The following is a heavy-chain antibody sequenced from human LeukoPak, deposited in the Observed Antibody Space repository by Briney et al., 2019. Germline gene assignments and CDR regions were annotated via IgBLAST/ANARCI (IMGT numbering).Heavy chain of an antibody. D-gene: IGHD6-13*01. Sequence: SETLSLTCTVSGGSISSGSYYWSWIRQPAGKGLEWIGRIYTSGSTNYNPSLKSRVTISVDTSKNQFSLKLSSVTAADTAVYYCARRVHSSSWSSYFDYWGQETLVTVSS. CDR2: IYTSGST. CDR1: GGSISSGSYY. V-gene: IGHV4-61*02. CDR3: ARRVHSSSWSSYFDY. J-gene: IGHJ4*02.